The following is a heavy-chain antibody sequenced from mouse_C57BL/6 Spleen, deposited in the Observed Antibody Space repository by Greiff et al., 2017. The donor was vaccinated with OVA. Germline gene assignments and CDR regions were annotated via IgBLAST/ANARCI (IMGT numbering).Heavy chain of an antibody. V-gene: IGHV14-4*01. Sequence: EVQLQQSGAELVRPGASVKLSCTASGFNIKDDYMHWVKQRPEQGLEWIGWIDPENGDTEYASKFQGKATITADTSSNTAYLQLSSLTSEDTAVYDCTTLDDYDVGFADWGQGTLVTVSA. CDR2: IDPENGDT. CDR1: GFNIKDDY. D-gene: IGHD2-4*01. CDR3: TTLDDYDVGFAD. J-gene: IGHJ3*01.